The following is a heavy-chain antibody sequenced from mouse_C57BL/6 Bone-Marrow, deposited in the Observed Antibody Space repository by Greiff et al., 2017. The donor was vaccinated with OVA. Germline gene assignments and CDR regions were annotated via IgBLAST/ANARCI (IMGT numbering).Heavy chain of an antibody. CDR1: GYTFTEYT. CDR3: ARHEERGRPEGVWFAY. Sequence: VKLQESGAELVKPGASVKLSCKASGYTFTEYTIHWVKQRSGQGLEWIGWFYPGSGSIKYNEKFKDKATLTADKSSSTVYMELSRLTSEDSAVYFCARHEERGRPEGVWFAYWGQGTLVTVSA. CDR2: FYPGSGSI. J-gene: IGHJ3*01. V-gene: IGHV1-62-2*01.